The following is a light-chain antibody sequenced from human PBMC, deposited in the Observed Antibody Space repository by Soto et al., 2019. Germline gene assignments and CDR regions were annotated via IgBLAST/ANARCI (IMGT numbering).Light chain of an antibody. Sequence: QSAPTQPPSASGSPGQSVTISCTGTSSDVGGYNYVSWYQQHPGKAPKLMISEVSKRPSGVPDRFSGSKSGNTASLTVSGLQAEDEDAYYCSSFAGNNNLVFGGGTKLTVL. CDR1: SSDVGGYNY. V-gene: IGLV2-8*01. CDR2: EVS. J-gene: IGLJ2*01. CDR3: SSFAGNNNLV.